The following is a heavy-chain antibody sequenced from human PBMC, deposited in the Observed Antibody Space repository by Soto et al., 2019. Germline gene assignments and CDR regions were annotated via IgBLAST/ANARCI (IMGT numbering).Heavy chain of an antibody. D-gene: IGHD3-16*01. CDR1: GYNFNSHS. V-gene: IGHV7-4-1*01. CDR3: ARDRASWGFDY. J-gene: IGHJ4*02. CDR2: INPNTGNP. Sequence: QVQLVQSGSESMQPGASVKVSCKGSGYNFNSHSINWLRQAPGQGLEWMGWINPNTGNPTYERGFTGRFVFSVDTSVSTVYLQIFSLKADDSAVYYCARDRASWGFDYWGQVTLVTVSS.